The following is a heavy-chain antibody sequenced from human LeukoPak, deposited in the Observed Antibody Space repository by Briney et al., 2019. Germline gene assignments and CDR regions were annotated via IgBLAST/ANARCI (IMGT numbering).Heavy chain of an antibody. J-gene: IGHJ4*02. CDR2: IYTSGST. D-gene: IGHD3-22*01. CDR1: GGSISSTSYD. Sequence: SETLSLTCTVSGGSISSTSYDWYWIRQPAGKGLEWIGHIYTSGSTNYNPSLKSRVTISVDKSKNQFSLKLSSVTAADTAVYYCARIPLPSYDSSGYLGGVDYWGQGTLVTVSS. CDR3: ARIPLPSYDSSGYLGGVDY. V-gene: IGHV4-61*05.